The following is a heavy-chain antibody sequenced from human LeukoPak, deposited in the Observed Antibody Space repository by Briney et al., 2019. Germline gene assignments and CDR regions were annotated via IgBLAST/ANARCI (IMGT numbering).Heavy chain of an antibody. CDR2: IYTSGST. D-gene: IGHD6-6*01. V-gene: IGHV4-4*09. CDR1: GGSISSYY. J-gene: IGHJ3*02. Sequence: PSETLSLTCTVSGGSISSYYWSWIRQPPGKGLEWIGYIYTSGSTNYNPSLKSRVTISVDTSKNQFSLKLSSVPAADTAVYYCARRQYSSWWFDIWGQGTMVTVSS. CDR3: ARRQYSSWWFDI.